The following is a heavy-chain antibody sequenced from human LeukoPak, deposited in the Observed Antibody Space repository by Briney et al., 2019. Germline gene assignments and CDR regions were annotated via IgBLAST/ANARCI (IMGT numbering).Heavy chain of an antibody. J-gene: IGHJ4*02. CDR1: GFTFSSYE. D-gene: IGHD1-26*01. CDR3: AREFSGSNYGFPFDY. CDR2: ISSSGSTT. V-gene: IGHV3-48*03. Sequence: GGSLRLSCAASGFTFSSYEMNWVRQAPGKGLQWVSYISSSGSTTYYADSVKGRFTSSRDNAKISLYLQMNSLRAEDTAVYYCAREFSGSNYGFPFDYWGQGTLVTVSS.